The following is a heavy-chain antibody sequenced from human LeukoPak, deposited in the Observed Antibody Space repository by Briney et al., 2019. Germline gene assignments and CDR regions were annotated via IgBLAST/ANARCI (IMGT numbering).Heavy chain of an antibody. D-gene: IGHD2-2*01. Sequence: SETLSLTCAVYGGSFSGYYWSWVRQPPGEGLEWIGEINHSGSTNYNPSLKSRVTISVDTSKNQFSLKLSSVTAADTAVYYCARGIVVVPAAMQNFDYWGQGTLVTVSS. CDR3: ARGIVVVPAAMQNFDY. CDR2: INHSGST. CDR1: GGSFSGYY. J-gene: IGHJ4*02. V-gene: IGHV4-34*01.